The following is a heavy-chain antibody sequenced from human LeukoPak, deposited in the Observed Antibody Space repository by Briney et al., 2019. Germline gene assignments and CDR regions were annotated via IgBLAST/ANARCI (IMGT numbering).Heavy chain of an antibody. D-gene: IGHD3-22*01. Sequence: ASVKVSCKASGGTFSSYAISWVRQAPGQGLEWMGGIIPIFGTANYAQKFQGRVTITADESTSTAYMELSSLRSEDTAVYYCARGLSGHGYYYGYWGQGTLVTVSS. J-gene: IGHJ4*02. V-gene: IGHV1-69*01. CDR2: IIPIFGTA. CDR1: GGTFSSYA. CDR3: ARGLSGHGYYYGY.